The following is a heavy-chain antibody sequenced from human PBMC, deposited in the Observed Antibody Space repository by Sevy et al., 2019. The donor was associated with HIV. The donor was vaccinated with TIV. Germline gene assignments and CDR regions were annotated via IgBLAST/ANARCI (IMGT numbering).Heavy chain of an antibody. V-gene: IGHV3-21*01. Sequence: GGSLRLSCAASGFTFSSYSMNWVRQAPGKGLEWVSSISSSSSYIYYADSGKGRFTISRDNAKNSLYLQMNSLRAEDTAVYYCARDASLWFGESHDAFDIWGQGTMVTVSS. CDR3: ARDASLWFGESHDAFDI. J-gene: IGHJ3*02. CDR2: ISSSSSYI. CDR1: GFTFSSYS. D-gene: IGHD3-10*01.